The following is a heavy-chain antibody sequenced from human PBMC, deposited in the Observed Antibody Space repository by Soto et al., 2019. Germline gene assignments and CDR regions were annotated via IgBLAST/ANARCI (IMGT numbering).Heavy chain of an antibody. V-gene: IGHV4-31*03. CDR1: GGSISSGGYY. Sequence: PSETLSLTCTVSGGSISSGGYYWSWIRQHPGKGLEWIGYIYYSGSTYYNPSLKSRVTISVDTSKNQFSLKLSSVTAADTAVYYCARGSRLLSDYWGQGTLVTAPQ. CDR2: IYYSGST. D-gene: IGHD3-22*01. J-gene: IGHJ4*02. CDR3: ARGSRLLSDY.